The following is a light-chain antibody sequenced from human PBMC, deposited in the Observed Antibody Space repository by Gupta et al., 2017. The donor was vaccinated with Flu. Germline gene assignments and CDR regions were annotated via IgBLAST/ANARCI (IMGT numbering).Light chain of an antibody. J-gene: IGLJ3*02. Sequence: QSVLTQPPSASGTPGPRVTISCSGSSSNIGGNFVYWFQQVPGTAPKLLIYRNDRRPSGVSDRFSGSKSGTSASLAISGLRSEDEADYYCAVWDDSLSAWVFGGGTKLTVL. CDR3: AVWDDSLSAWV. CDR2: RND. CDR1: SSNIGGNF. V-gene: IGLV1-47*01.